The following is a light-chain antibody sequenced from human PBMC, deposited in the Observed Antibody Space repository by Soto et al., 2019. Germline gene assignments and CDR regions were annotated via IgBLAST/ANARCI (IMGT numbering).Light chain of an antibody. J-gene: IGKJ3*01. Sequence: VVLTQSPATPSLSPGERATLSCRASRHVYINALGWYQQKPGRTPTLLIYGASTRATDVPDRFSATGSGTDFSLTISRVEPEDSAVYYCQQYGASHFTFGPGTRLEI. CDR3: QQYGASHFT. CDR2: GAS. V-gene: IGKV3-20*01. CDR1: RHVYINA.